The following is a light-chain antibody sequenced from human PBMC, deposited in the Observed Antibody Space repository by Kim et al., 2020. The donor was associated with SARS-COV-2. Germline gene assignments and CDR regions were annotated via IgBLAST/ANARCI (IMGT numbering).Light chain of an antibody. J-gene: IGKJ1*01. CDR3: QQSYNTPRT. Sequence: DIQMTQSPSSLSASVGDRVTITCRASQSISSYLNWYQQKPGKAPKLLIYAASNLQSGVPSRFSGSGSGTDFTLTISSLQRDDFATYYCQQSYNTPRTFGQGTKVDIK. V-gene: IGKV1-39*01. CDR2: AAS. CDR1: QSISSY.